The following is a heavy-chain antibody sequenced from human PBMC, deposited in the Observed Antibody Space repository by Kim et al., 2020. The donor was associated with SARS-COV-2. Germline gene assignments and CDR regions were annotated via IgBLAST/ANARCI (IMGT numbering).Heavy chain of an antibody. CDR1: GFTFSSYS. CDR2: ISSSSSYI. J-gene: IGHJ6*01. V-gene: IGHV3-21*01. Sequence: GGSLRLSCAASGFTFSSYSMNWVRQAPGKGLEWVSSISSSSSYIYYGDSVKGRFTVSRDNAKNSLYLQMNSLRAEDTAVYYCARDGDVAAGYHSGYYYYG. CDR3: ARDGDVAAGYHSGYYYYG. D-gene: IGHD3-22*01.